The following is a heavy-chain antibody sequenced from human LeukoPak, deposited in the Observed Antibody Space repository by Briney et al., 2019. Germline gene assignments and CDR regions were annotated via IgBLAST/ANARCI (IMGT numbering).Heavy chain of an antibody. Sequence: GGSLRLSCAASGFTFSSYAMNWVRQAPGKGLEWVSSTSSDSSYINYADSVKGRFTISRDNAKNSLYLQMNSLRAEDTAVYYCARVSYWFDPWGQGTLVTVSS. CDR1: GFTFSSYA. CDR2: TSSDSSYI. J-gene: IGHJ5*02. CDR3: ARVSYWFDP. V-gene: IGHV3-21*01.